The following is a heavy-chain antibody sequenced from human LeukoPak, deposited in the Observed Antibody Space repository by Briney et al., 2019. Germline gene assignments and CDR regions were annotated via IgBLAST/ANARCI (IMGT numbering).Heavy chain of an antibody. CDR2: INPNSGGT. J-gene: IGHJ4*02. Sequence: ASVKVSCKASGYTFTGYYMHWVRQAPGQGLEWMGWINPNSGGTNYAQKFQGRVTMTRDTSISTAYMELSRLRSDDTAVYYCARVRGGSYSSGWEVGFDYWGQGTLVTVSS. CDR3: ARVRGGSYSSGWEVGFDY. CDR1: GYTFTGYY. D-gene: IGHD6-19*01. V-gene: IGHV1-2*02.